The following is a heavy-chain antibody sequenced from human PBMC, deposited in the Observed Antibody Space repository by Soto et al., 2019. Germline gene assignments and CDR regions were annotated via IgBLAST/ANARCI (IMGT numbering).Heavy chain of an antibody. V-gene: IGHV3-11*06. D-gene: IGHD1-26*01. Sequence: QVQLVESGGGLVKPGGSLRLSCAASGFTFSDYYMSWIRQAPGKGLEWVSYISSSSSYTNYADSVKGRFTISRDNAKNSLYLQMNSLRAEDTAVYYCARDAVGATDAFDICGQGTMVTVSS. CDR1: GFTFSDYY. CDR3: ARDAVGATDAFDI. CDR2: ISSSSSYT. J-gene: IGHJ3*02.